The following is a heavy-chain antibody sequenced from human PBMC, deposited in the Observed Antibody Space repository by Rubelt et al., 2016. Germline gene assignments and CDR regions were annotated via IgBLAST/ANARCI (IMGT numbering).Heavy chain of an antibody. V-gene: IGHV4-39*01. Sequence: QLQLQESGPGLVKPSETLSLTCTLSGGSISGSNYRWGWIRQPPGKGLEWIGEINHGGSTNYNPSLKSRVTIPIDTSRNQFSLKLTSVTAADTAVDYGARHEYGSETSCYDIWGQGSLVTVSS. CDR3: ARHEYGSETSCYDI. D-gene: IGHD2-2*01. CDR1: GGSISGSNYR. CDR2: INHGGST. J-gene: IGHJ4*02.